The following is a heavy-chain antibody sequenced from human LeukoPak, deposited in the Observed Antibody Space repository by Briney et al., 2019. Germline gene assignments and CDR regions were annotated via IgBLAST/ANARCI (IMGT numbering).Heavy chain of an antibody. D-gene: IGHD3-10*01. CDR3: ARDLWFGERAGYYYYYYMDV. J-gene: IGHJ6*03. CDR1: GYTFTSYG. CDR2: ISAYNGNT. Sequence: ASVKVSCKASGYTFTSYGISWVRQAPGQGLEWMGWISAYNGNTNYAQKLQGRVTMTTDTSTSTAYMELRSLRSDDTAVYYCARDLWFGERAGYYYYYYMDVWGKGTTVTISS. V-gene: IGHV1-18*01.